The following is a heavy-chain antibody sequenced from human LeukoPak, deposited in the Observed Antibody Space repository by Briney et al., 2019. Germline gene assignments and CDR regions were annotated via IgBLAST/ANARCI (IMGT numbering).Heavy chain of an antibody. CDR1: GFTFSDYY. J-gene: IGHJ2*01. CDR3: AKDKGSGSYWYFDL. V-gene: IGHV3-30*18. Sequence: GGSLRLSCAASGFTFSDYYMSWIRQAPGKGLEWVAVISYDGSNKYYADSVKGRFTISRDNSKNTLYLQMNSLRAEDTAVYYCAKDKGSGSYWYFDLWGRGALVTVSS. D-gene: IGHD3-10*01. CDR2: ISYDGSNK.